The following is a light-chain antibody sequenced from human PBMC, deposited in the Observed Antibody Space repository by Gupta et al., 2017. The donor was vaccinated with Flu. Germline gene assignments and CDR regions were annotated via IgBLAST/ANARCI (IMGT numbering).Light chain of an antibody. CDR2: EGS. Sequence: DVVMTQSPLSLPVTLGQPASISCRSSQSLVYKNGITYLNWFQQRPGQSPRRLIYEGSNRDSGVPDRFSGSGAGTDFTLKSSRGEAEDVGVYYGMRGTHPWTFGQGTRLEI. J-gene: IGKJ2*02. V-gene: IGKV2-30*01. CDR1: QSLVYKNGITY. CDR3: MRGTHPWT.